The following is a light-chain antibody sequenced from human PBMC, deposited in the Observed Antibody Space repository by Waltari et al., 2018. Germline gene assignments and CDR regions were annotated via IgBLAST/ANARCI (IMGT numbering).Light chain of an antibody. CDR1: HSVTPN. J-gene: IGKJ1*01. Sequence: ETVMTQSPATLSVSPGERATLSCRASHSVTPNLAWYQQKPGQPPRPLIYAAATRATGIPDGFSSSGCGTEVTLTISSLQSEDDAVYYCQQYDRWPPWTFGQGTKVEIK. V-gene: IGKV3-15*01. CDR3: QQYDRWPPWT. CDR2: AAA.